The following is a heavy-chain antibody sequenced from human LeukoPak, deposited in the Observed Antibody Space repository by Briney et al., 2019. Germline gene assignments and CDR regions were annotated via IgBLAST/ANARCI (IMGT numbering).Heavy chain of an antibody. CDR2: IRKTADGGTA. CDR1: GFTFSSVW. CDR3: TTGGSTAGN. J-gene: IGHJ4*02. V-gene: IGHV3-15*01. D-gene: IGHD1-14*01. Sequence: PGGSLRLSCTASGFTFSSVWMSWVRQAPGKGLQWVGRIRKTADGGTADYAAPVQGRFSISRDDSKKTLYLQMSSLKTEDTAVYYCTTGGSTAGNWGQGTLVTVSS.